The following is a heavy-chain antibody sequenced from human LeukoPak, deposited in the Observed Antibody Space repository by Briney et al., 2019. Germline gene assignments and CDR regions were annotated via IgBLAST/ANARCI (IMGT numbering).Heavy chain of an antibody. Sequence: GASVKVSCEASGYTFTGYYMHWVRQAPGQGLEWMGRINPNSGGTNYAQKFQGRVTMTRDTSISTAYMELSRLRSDDTAVYYCASMTSSGWSSNWFDPWGQGTLVTVSS. CDR3: ASMTSSGWSSNWFDP. D-gene: IGHD6-19*01. V-gene: IGHV1-2*06. J-gene: IGHJ5*02. CDR1: GYTFTGYY. CDR2: INPNSGGT.